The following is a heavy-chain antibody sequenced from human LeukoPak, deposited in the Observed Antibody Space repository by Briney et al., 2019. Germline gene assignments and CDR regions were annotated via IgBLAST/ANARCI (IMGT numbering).Heavy chain of an antibody. D-gene: IGHD1-26*01. J-gene: IGHJ4*02. Sequence: ASVKVSCKASGYTFSDNYIHWVRQAPGQGLEWMGWINPKNSDTDYSQQFQGRITMTRGTSIDTAYMELSSLTSDDTAVYFCARGKSRGSHIDYWGQGTLVTVSS. V-gene: IGHV1-2*02. CDR2: INPKNSDT. CDR3: ARGKSRGSHIDY. CDR1: GYTFSDNY.